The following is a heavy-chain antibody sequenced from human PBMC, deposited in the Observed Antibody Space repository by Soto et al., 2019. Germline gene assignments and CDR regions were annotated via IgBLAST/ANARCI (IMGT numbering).Heavy chain of an antibody. J-gene: IGHJ4*02. D-gene: IGHD6-19*01. CDR3: AKDYGSSRYFFDY. CDR1: GFTFINYA. CDR2: ISGNGANT. Sequence: LRLSCAASGFTFINYAMSWVRQAPGEGLEWVSTISGNGANTHYADSVKGRFSISRDNSKNTLYIQMNSLRAEDTAVYCCAKDYGSSRYFFDYWGQGALVTVSS. V-gene: IGHV3-23*01.